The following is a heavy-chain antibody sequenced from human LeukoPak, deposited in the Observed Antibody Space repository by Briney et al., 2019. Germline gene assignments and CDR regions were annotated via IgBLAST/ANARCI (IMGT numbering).Heavy chain of an antibody. J-gene: IGHJ4*02. CDR1: GFTFSSYA. CDR2: ISGGGGST. CDR3: TKDNQRMVRGVGDF. Sequence: PGGSLRLSCAASGFTFSSYAMSWVRQAPGKGLEWVSAISGGGGSTYYADSVKGRFTISRDNSKSTLYLQMNSLRAEDTAVYYCTKDNQRMVRGVGDFWGQGTLVTVSS. V-gene: IGHV3-23*01. D-gene: IGHD3-10*01.